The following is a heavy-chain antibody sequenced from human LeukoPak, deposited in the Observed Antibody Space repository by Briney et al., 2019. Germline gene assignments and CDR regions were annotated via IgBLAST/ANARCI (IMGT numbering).Heavy chain of an antibody. J-gene: IGHJ3*02. D-gene: IGHD3-3*01. Sequence: HPGRTLRLSCAASGFTFSTYGMNWVRQAPGKGLEWVSYIRSSSSTTYYADSVKGRFTISTDNANNSLYLQMNSLRAEDTAVYYCARSLRNAFDIWGQGTMVTVSS. CDR3: ARSLRNAFDI. V-gene: IGHV3-48*01. CDR1: GFTFSTYG. CDR2: IRSSSSTT.